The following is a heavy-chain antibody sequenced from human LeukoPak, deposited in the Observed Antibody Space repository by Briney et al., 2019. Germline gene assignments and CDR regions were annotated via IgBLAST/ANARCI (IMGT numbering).Heavy chain of an antibody. J-gene: IGHJ4*02. D-gene: IGHD3-10*01. CDR3: ARGVVTMVRGVTISYYFDY. V-gene: IGHV4-31*03. CDR2: IYYSGST. CDR1: GGSISSGGYY. Sequence: SETLSLTCTVSGGSISSGGYYWSWIRQHPGKGLEWIGYIYYSGSTYYNPSLKSRVTISVDTSKNQFSLKLSSVTAADTAVYYCARGVVTMVRGVTISYYFDYWGQGTLVTVSS.